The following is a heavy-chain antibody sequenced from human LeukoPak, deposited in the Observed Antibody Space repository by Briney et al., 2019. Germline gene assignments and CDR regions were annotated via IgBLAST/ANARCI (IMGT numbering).Heavy chain of an antibody. D-gene: IGHD3-10*01. V-gene: IGHV5-51*01. CDR2: IYPGDSDT. Sequence: LGESLKISCKGSGYSFTSYWIGWVRQMPGKGLEWMGIIYPGDSDTRYSPSFQGQVTISADKSISTAYLQWSSLKASDTAMYYCARAVPYYYGSGSYYPLTFWFDPWGQGTLVTVSS. CDR1: GYSFTSYW. CDR3: ARAVPYYYGSGSYYPLTFWFDP. J-gene: IGHJ5*02.